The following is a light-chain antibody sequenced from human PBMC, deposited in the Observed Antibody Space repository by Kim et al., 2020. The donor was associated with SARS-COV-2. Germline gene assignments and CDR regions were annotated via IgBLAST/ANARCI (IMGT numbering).Light chain of an antibody. Sequence: SYEPTQPPSVSVAPGQTARITCGGNNIRSKSVHWYQQKPGQAPVLVIYYTSDRPSGIPERFSGSNSGNTATLTINRVEAGDEADYYCQVWDGSSDFYVFGTGTKVTVL. CDR2: YTS. CDR1: NIRSKS. J-gene: IGLJ1*01. CDR3: QVWDGSSDFYV. V-gene: IGLV3-21*04.